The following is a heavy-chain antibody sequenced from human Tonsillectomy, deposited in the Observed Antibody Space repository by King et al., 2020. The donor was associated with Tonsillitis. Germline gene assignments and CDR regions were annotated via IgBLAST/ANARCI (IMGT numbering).Heavy chain of an antibody. J-gene: IGHJ4*02. V-gene: IGHV3-23*04. CDR1: GFSFSSSA. D-gene: IGHD5-18*01. CDR3: AKGLSTAMVYYFDF. CDR2: ISGSGGST. Sequence: VQLVESGGGLVQTGGSLRLSCAASGFSFSSSAMAWVRQAPGKGLEWVSGISGSGGSTYYADSVTGRFTISRDNSKNTMYLQMNILGAEDTALYYCAKGLSTAMVYYFDFWGQGTLATVST.